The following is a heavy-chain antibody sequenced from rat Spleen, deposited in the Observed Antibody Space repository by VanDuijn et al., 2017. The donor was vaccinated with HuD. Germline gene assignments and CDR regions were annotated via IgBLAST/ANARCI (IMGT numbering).Heavy chain of an antibody. CDR1: GFTFSDYY. CDR3: TRDRKYFEKSYVMDA. J-gene: IGHJ4*01. D-gene: IGHD2-5*01. V-gene: IGHV5-20*01. Sequence: EVQLVESDGGLVQPGKSLKLSCAASGFTFSDYYMAWVRQTPPKGLEWVATINYDGSRTYYRDSVKGRFSISRDNAESSLHLQMDSLRSEDTATYYCTRDRKYFEKSYVMDAWGQGASVTVSS. CDR2: INYDGSRT.